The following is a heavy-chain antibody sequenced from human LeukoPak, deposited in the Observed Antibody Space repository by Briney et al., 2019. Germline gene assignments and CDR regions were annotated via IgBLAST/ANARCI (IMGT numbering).Heavy chain of an antibody. Sequence: GGSLRLSCAASGFTFSSYGMHWVRQAPGKGLEWVAVIWYDGSNKYFADSVKGRFTISRDNSKNMVYLQMNSLRAEDTAVYYCARDTDTVTTILDYWGQGTLVTVSS. CDR1: GFTFSSYG. CDR3: ARDTDTVTTILDY. J-gene: IGHJ4*02. V-gene: IGHV3-33*01. D-gene: IGHD4-17*01. CDR2: IWYDGSNK.